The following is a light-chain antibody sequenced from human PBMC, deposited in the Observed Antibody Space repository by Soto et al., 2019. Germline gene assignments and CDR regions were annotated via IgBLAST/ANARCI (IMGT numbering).Light chain of an antibody. CDR1: QSVSGY. CDR3: QQYYSTPPT. Sequence: EIVLTQSPATLSLSPGERATLSCRASQSVSGYLAWYQQKPGQAPRLLIYDASSRAKGIPARFTGSGSGTDFTLTISSLQAEDVAVYYCQQYYSTPPTFGQGTKLEIK. CDR2: DAS. J-gene: IGKJ2*01. V-gene: IGKV3-11*01.